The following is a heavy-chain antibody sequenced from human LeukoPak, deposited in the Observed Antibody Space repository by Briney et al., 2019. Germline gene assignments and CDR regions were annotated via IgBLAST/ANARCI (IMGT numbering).Heavy chain of an antibody. Sequence: GGSLRLSCTASGFTFGDYAMSWVRQAPGKGLEWVGFIRSKAYGGTTEYAASVKGRFTVSRDDSKSIAYLRMNSLKTEDAAVYYCTRDLPNYDFWSGYYPTFDYWGQGTLVTVSS. CDR3: TRDLPNYDFWSGYYPTFDY. CDR1: GFTFGDYA. J-gene: IGHJ4*02. D-gene: IGHD3-3*01. CDR2: IRSKAYGGTT. V-gene: IGHV3-49*04.